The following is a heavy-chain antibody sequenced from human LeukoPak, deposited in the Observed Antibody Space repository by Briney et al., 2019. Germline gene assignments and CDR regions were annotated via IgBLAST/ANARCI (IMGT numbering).Heavy chain of an antibody. CDR2: ISWNGGSI. CDR1: GFTFDDYA. J-gene: IGHJ4*02. Sequence: GGSLRLSCAASGFTFDDYAMHWVRQAPGKGLEWVSGISWNGGSIAYAASVKGRFTISRDNAKNSLYLQMNSLRAEDTALYYCANGAHYGSGSLDYWGQGTLVTVSS. V-gene: IGHV3-9*01. CDR3: ANGAHYGSGSLDY. D-gene: IGHD3-10*01.